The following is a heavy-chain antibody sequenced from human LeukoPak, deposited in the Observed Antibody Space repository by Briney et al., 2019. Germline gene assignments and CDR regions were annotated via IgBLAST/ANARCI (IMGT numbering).Heavy chain of an antibody. V-gene: IGHV1-18*01. CDR1: GYTFTSYG. Sequence: ASVKVSCKASGYTFTSYGISWVRQAPGQGLEWMGWISAYNGNTNYAQKLQGRVTVTTDTSTGTAYMELRSLRSDDTAVYYCARDSGALVRYFDWYNDYWGQGTLVTVSS. CDR2: ISAYNGNT. CDR3: ARDSGALVRYFDWYNDY. J-gene: IGHJ4*02. D-gene: IGHD3-9*01.